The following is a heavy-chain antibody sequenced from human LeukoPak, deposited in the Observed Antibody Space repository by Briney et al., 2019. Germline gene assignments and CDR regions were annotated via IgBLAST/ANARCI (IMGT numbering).Heavy chain of an antibody. CDR2: IYTSGST. CDR1: GGSISSGSYY. V-gene: IGHV4-61*02. Sequence: TLSLTCTVSGGSISSGSYYWSWVRQPAGKGLEWIGRIYTSGSTNYNPSLKSRVTISVDTSKNQFSLKLSSVTAADTAVYYCARLPHYDFWSGSHPKDYWGQGTLVTVSS. J-gene: IGHJ4*02. D-gene: IGHD3-3*01. CDR3: ARLPHYDFWSGSHPKDY.